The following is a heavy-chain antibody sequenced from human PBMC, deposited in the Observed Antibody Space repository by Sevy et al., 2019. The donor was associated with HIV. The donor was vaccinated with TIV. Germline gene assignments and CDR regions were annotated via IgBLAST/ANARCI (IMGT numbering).Heavy chain of an antibody. CDR1: GYTFTGQY. CDR2: INPNSGDS. CDR3: SRDLRLRGYSYGCFDY. V-gene: IGHV1-2*02. J-gene: IGHJ4*02. D-gene: IGHD5-18*01. Sequence: ASVKVSCKASGYTFTGQYIHWVRQAPGQGLEWMGWINPNSGDSNYAQEFQGRVTMTRDTSITTAYMELSGLKSDDTAVYYCSRDLRLRGYSYGCFDYWGQGSLVTVSS.